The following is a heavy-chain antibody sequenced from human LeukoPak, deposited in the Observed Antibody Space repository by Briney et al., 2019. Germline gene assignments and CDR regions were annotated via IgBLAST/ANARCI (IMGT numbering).Heavy chain of an antibody. CDR2: INPNSGVT. CDR1: GYTFTGYY. CDR3: ARAGGSRSPKLNWFDP. V-gene: IGHV1-2*02. D-gene: IGHD1-26*01. Sequence: ASVKVSCKASGYTFTGYYIHWVRQAPGQGLEWMGWINPNSGVTHYPQKFQGRVTLTRDTSIGTAYMELSRLKSDDTAVYYCARAGGSRSPKLNWFDPWGQGTLVTVSS. J-gene: IGHJ5*02.